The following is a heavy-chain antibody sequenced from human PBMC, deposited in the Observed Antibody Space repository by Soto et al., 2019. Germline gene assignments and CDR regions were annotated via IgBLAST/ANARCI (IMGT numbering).Heavy chain of an antibody. J-gene: IGHJ6*02. CDR3: ARHPYGDYDDIYV. CDR1: GYIFTNYL. D-gene: IGHD4-17*01. Sequence: GDSQKIACEASGYIFTNYLIGWVLQLPGKCLEGMGFIYPFDSDTRYSPSFPGQVTISVDTSVSTAYLQCSSLKASDTAMSYCARHPYGDYDDIYVWGRGHTV. V-gene: IGHV5-51*01. CDR2: IYPFDSDT.